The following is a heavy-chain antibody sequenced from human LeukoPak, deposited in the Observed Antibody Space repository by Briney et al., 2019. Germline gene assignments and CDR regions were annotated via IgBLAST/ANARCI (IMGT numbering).Heavy chain of an antibody. D-gene: IGHD3-22*01. CDR2: ISSSGGYI. Sequence: GGSLRLSCIVSGFTFSSYSMNWVRQTPGKGLEWVSSISSSGGYIYYADSVKGRFTISRDNAKNSVHLQMNSLRADETAVYYCARGPGPAFTTYYFDIWGQGALVTVSS. CDR3: ARGPGPAFTTYYFDI. CDR1: GFTFSSYS. V-gene: IGHV3-21*01. J-gene: IGHJ4*02.